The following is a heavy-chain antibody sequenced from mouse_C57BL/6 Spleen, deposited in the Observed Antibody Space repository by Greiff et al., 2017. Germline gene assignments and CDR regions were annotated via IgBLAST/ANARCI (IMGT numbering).Heavy chain of an antibody. J-gene: IGHJ3*01. CDR3: ATTEAWFAY. Sequence: VQLQPGAELVKPGASVKLSCKASGYTFTSYWMHWVKQRPGRGLEWIGRIDPNSGGTKYNEKFKSKATLTVDKPSSTAYMQLSSLTSEDSAVYYCATTEAWFAYWGQGTLVTVSA. CDR2: IDPNSGGT. V-gene: IGHV1-72*01. CDR1: GYTFTSYW.